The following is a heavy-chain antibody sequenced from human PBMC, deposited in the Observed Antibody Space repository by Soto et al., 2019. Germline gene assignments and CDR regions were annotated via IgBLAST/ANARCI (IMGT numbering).Heavy chain of an antibody. J-gene: IGHJ6*02. CDR3: ARFVVVPAARDYYYYYGMDV. D-gene: IGHD2-2*01. CDR2: INAGNGNT. V-gene: IGHV1-3*01. CDR1: GYTFTSYA. Sequence: GASVKVSCKASGYTFTSYAMHWVRQAPGQRLEWMGWINAGNGNTKYSQKFQGRVTITRDTSASTAYMELSSLRSEDTAVYYCARFVVVPAARDYYYYYGMDVWGQGTTVTVSS.